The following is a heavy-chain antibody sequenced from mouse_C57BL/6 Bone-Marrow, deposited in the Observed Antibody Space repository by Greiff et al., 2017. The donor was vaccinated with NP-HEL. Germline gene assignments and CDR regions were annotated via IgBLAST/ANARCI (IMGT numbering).Heavy chain of an antibody. CDR1: GFTFSSYG. V-gene: IGHV5-6*01. Sequence: EVQLVESGGDLVKPGGSLKLSCAASGFTFSSYGMSWVRQTPDKRLEWVATISSGGSYTYYPDSVKGRFTISRDNPKNTLYLQMSSLKSEDTAMYYCARHISYGSSYVYWYFDVWGTGTTVTVSS. CDR3: ARHISYGSSYVYWYFDV. D-gene: IGHD1-1*01. CDR2: ISSGGSYT. J-gene: IGHJ1*03.